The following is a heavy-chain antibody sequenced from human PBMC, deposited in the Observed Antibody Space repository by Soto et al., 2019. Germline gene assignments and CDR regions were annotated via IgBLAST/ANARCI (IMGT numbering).Heavy chain of an antibody. CDR3: ARQDGDYLDY. V-gene: IGHV4-31*03. D-gene: IGHD4-17*01. CDR2: IYNSGGT. CDR1: GGSISSGGYY. J-gene: IGHJ4*02. Sequence: QVQLRESGPGLVKPSQTLSLTCTVSGGSISSGGYYWSWIRQHPGKGLEGIGFIYNSGGTYYNPSLKSRVTISVDTSKNQFSLELSFVTAADTAVYYCARQDGDYLDYWGQGALVTVSS.